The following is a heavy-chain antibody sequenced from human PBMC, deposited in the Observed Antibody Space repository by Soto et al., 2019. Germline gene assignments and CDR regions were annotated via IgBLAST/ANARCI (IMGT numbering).Heavy chain of an antibody. D-gene: IGHD2-15*01. J-gene: IGHJ4*02. V-gene: IGHV3-48*02. CDR2: IRTISSAI. CDR1: GFTFSDYP. CDR3: ARETPSFDY. Sequence: QLVESGGGLVQPGGSLRLSCAASGFTFSDYPMNWVRQAPGKGLEWVSSIRTISSAIYFADSVRGRFTIYRDNARNSLYLQMTSLRDEDTAVYYCARETPSFDYWGQGTLVTVSS.